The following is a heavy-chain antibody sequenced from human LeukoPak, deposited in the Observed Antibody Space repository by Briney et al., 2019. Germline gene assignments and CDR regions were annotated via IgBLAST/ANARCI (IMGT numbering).Heavy chain of an antibody. Sequence: PSETLSLTCTVSGGSISSSSYYWGWIRQPPGKGLEWMGSIYYSGSTYYNPSLKSRVTISVDTSKNQFSLKLSSVTAADTAVYYCATNRGYCGGDCYPFVWGQGTLVTVSS. D-gene: IGHD2-21*02. J-gene: IGHJ4*02. CDR2: IYYSGST. CDR1: GGSISSSSYY. V-gene: IGHV4-39*01. CDR3: ATNRGYCGGDCYPFV.